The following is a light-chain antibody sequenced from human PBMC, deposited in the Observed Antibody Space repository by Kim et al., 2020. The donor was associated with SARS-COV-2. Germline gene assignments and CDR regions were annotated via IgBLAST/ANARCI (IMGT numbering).Light chain of an antibody. V-gene: IGLV2-14*03. CDR3: ASYSSVTTWV. CDR2: DVD. J-gene: IGLJ3*02. Sequence: GQSITLSCSRAAVDFTDFASVSWYRHRPGAAPELLLFDVDRRPSGVSSRFAGSRPSNTAYLTISGLQVDADGDYYCASYSSVTTWVFGGGTQLTVL. CDR1: AVDFTDFAS.